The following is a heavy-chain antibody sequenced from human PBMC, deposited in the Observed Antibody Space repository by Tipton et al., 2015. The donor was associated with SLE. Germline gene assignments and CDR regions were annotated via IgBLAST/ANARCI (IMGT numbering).Heavy chain of an antibody. CDR1: GGSIISGGYY. D-gene: IGHD5-24*01. CDR2: IYSSGST. J-gene: IGHJ4*02. CDR3: ARGGGYNPANF. Sequence: TLSLTCTVSGGSIISGGYYWSWIRQPAGKGLEWIGLIYSSGSTNYNPSLKSRVTLSVDMSKNQFSLTLNSVTTADTAVYYCARGGGYNPANFWGQGALVTVSS. V-gene: IGHV4-61*02.